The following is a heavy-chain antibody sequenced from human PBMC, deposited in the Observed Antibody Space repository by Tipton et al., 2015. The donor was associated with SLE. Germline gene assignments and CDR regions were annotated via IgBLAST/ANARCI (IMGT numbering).Heavy chain of an antibody. CDR1: GGSLSGYW. CDR3: GGGRTDAWELVGY. V-gene: IGHV4-34*01. D-gene: IGHD4-23*01. J-gene: IGHJ4*02. Sequence: TLSLTCAVDGGSLSGYWWGWVRQPPGKGLEWIGEINQSTGTNYNPALQSRVPISMDTSKIQFSLKLGSVTATDTAVYYCGGGRTDAWELVGYWGQGTPVTGSS. CDR2: INQSTGT.